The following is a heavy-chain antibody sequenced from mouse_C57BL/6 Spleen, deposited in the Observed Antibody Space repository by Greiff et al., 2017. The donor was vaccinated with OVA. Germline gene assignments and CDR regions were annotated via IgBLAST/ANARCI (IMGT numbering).Heavy chain of an antibody. Sequence: QVQLQQSGAELVMPGASVKLSCKASGYTFTSYWMHWVKQRPGQGLEWIGEIDPSDSYTNYNQKFKGKSTLTVDKSSSTAYMQLSSLTSEDSAVYYCARAYYSNYDAMDYWGQGTSVTVSS. V-gene: IGHV1-69*01. CDR2: IDPSDSYT. CDR1: GYTFTSYW. J-gene: IGHJ4*01. D-gene: IGHD2-5*01. CDR3: ARAYYSNYDAMDY.